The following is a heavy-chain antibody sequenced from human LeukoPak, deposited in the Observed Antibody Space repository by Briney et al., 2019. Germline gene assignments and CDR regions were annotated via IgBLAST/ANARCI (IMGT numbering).Heavy chain of an antibody. D-gene: IGHD2-15*01. CDR3: ARAVVVAATLGRPWHYYFDY. CDR2: IIPIFGTA. J-gene: IGHJ4*02. CDR1: GGTFSSYA. V-gene: IGHV1-69*13. Sequence: SVKVSCKASGGTFSSYAISWVRQAPGQGLEWMGGIIPIFGTANYAQKFQGRVTITADESTSTAYMELSSLRSEDTAVYYCARAVVVAATLGRPWHYYFDYWGQGTLVTVSS.